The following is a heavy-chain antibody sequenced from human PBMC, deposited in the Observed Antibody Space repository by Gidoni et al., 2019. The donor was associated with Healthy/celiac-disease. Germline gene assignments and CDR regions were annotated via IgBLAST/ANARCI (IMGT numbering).Heavy chain of an antibody. CDR1: DGSISSYY. CDR2: IYYSGST. D-gene: IGHD3-22*01. V-gene: IGHV4-59*01. J-gene: IGHJ6*02. Sequence: QVQLQESGPGLVKPSEPLSLTCTVSDGSISSYYWRWIRQPPGKGLEWIGYIYYSGSTNYNPSLKSRVTISVDTSKNQFSLKLSSVTAADTAVYYCARDRRDYYDSSGYYYYYYYGMDVWGQGTTVTVSS. CDR3: ARDRRDYYDSSGYYYYYYYGMDV.